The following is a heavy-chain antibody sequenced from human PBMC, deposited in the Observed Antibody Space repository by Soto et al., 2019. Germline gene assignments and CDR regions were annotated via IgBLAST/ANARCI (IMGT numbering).Heavy chain of an antibody. Sequence: GSLRLSCAASGFTFSSYEMNWVRQAPGKGLEWVSYISSSGSTIYYADSVKGRFTISRDNAKNSLYLQMNSLRAEDTAVYYCAMLPYYFDYWGQGTLVTVSS. CDR3: AMLPYYFDY. D-gene: IGHD2-15*01. CDR2: ISSSGSTI. V-gene: IGHV3-48*03. CDR1: GFTFSSYE. J-gene: IGHJ4*02.